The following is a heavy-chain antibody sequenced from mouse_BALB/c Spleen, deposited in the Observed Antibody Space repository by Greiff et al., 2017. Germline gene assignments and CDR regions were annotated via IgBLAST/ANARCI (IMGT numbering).Heavy chain of an antibody. CDR3: ARRGYYRYDGGYFDV. V-gene: IGHV1-63*01. Sequence: QVQLQQSGAELVRPGTSVKISCKASGYAFTNYWLGWVKQRPGHGLEWIGDIYPGSGNTYYNEKFKGKATLTADKSSSTAYMQLSSLTSEDSAVYFCARRGYYRYDGGYFDVWGAGTTVTVSS. CDR2: IYPGSGNT. J-gene: IGHJ1*01. CDR1: GYAFTNYW. D-gene: IGHD2-14*01.